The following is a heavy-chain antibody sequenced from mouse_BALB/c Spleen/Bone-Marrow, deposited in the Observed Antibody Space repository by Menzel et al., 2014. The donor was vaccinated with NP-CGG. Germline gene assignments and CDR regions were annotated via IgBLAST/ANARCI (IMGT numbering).Heavy chain of an antibody. CDR1: GYTFTSYT. CDR2: INPSSGYT. CDR3: ARSGRLLRDPSFDY. D-gene: IGHD1-1*01. Sequence: VKLVESGAELTRPGASVKMSCKASGYTFTSYTMHWVKQRPGQGLEWIGYINPSSGYTNYNQKFKDKATLTADKSSSTAYMQLGSLTSEDSAVYYCARSGRLLRDPSFDYWGQGTTLAVSS. J-gene: IGHJ2*01. V-gene: IGHV1-4*01.